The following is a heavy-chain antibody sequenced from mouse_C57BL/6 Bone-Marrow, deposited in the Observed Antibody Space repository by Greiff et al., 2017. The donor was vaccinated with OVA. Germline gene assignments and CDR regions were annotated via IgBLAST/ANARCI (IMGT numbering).Heavy chain of an antibody. D-gene: IGHD2-1*01. Sequence: VQLQESGAELVRPGTSVKMSCKASGYTFTNYWIGWAKQRPGHGLEWIGDIYPGGGYTNYNEKFKGKATLTVEKSSSTAYMQVSSLTSEDSAIYDCARIYYGNYYAMDYWGQGTSVTVSS. V-gene: IGHV1-63*01. CDR3: ARIYYGNYYAMDY. CDR1: GYTFTNYW. CDR2: IYPGGGYT. J-gene: IGHJ4*01.